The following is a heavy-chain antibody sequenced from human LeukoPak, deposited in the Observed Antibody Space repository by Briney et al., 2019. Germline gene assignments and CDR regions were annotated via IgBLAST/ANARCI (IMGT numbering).Heavy chain of an antibody. J-gene: IGHJ4*02. Sequence: GGSLRLSCAASGFTFVTYAMTWVRQAPGKGLEWVSTISGRGGTTYYADSVKGRFTISRDNSKNTLFLQMNSLRAEDTAVYYCSWAIQNPFDYWGQGTLVTVST. V-gene: IGHV3-23*01. D-gene: IGHD3-16*01. CDR3: SWAIQNPFDY. CDR2: ISGRGGTT. CDR1: GFTFVTYA.